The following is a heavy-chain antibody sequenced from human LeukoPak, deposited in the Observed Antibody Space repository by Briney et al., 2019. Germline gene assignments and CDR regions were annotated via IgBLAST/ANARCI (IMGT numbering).Heavy chain of an antibody. V-gene: IGHV5-51*01. J-gene: IGHJ3*02. D-gene: IGHD2-2*03. CDR2: IYPRDSDT. CDR1: GYSFTSYW. CDR3: ARHHGSSPKAFDI. Sequence: GESLKISCKGSGYSFTSYWIGWVRQMPGKGLEWMGIIYPRDSDTRYSPSFQGQVTISADKSITTAYLQWSSLKASDTAMYYCARHHGSSPKAFDIWGQGTMVTVSS.